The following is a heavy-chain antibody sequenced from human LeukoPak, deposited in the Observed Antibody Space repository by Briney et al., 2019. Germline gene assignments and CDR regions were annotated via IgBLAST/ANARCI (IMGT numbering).Heavy chain of an antibody. V-gene: IGHV1-2*02. CDR1: GYTFTVYY. J-gene: IGHJ3*02. D-gene: IGHD1-26*01. Sequence: ASVTVSFTASGYTFTVYYMHWVRQAPGQGLEWMGWINPNSGGTNYAQKFQGRVTMTRDTSISTAYMELSRLRSDDTAVYYCASTQYSGSYYAHDAFDIWGQGTMVTVSS. CDR2: INPNSGGT. CDR3: ASTQYSGSYYAHDAFDI.